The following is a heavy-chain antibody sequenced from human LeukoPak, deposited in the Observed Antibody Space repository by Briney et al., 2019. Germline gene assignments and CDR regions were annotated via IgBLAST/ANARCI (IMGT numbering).Heavy chain of an antibody. CDR3: ARGGVVTGKIRNDAFDI. V-gene: IGHV4-59*08. Sequence: SETLSLTCTVSGGSITSSYWSWIRQPPGKGLEWIGYLFYSGNTNYNPSLKSRVTISVDTSENQFSLNLTSVTAADTAVYYCARGGVVTGKIRNDAFDIWGQGTMVTVSS. J-gene: IGHJ3*02. D-gene: IGHD2-21*02. CDR2: LFYSGNT. CDR1: GGSITSSY.